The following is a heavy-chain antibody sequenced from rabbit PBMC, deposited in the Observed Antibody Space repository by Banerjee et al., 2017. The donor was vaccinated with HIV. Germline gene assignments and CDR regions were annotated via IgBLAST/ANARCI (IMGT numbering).Heavy chain of an antibody. CDR3: ARGFYSGCGLNL. D-gene: IGHD1-1*01. Sequence: QEQLVESGGGLVQPEGSLQFSCTASGFSFNSGYDMCWVRQAPGKGLEWIACIYAGSSGSTYSASWAKGRFTITKTSTTTATLQMTSLTAADTATYCCARGFYSGCGLNLWGPGTLVTVS. V-gene: IGHV1S45*01. CDR2: IYAGSSGST. CDR1: GFSFNSGYD. J-gene: IGHJ4*01.